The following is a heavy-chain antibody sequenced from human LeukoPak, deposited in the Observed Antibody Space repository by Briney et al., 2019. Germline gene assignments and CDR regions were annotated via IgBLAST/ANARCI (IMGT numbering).Heavy chain of an antibody. V-gene: IGHV4-61*02. CDR2: IYTSGST. D-gene: IGHD6-19*01. CDR1: GGSISSGSYY. CDR3: ARVAVAGMVDY. Sequence: SETLSLTCTVSGGSISSGSYYWSWIRQPAGKGLEWIGRIYTSGSTNYNPSLKSRVTISVDTSKNPFSLKLSSVTAADTAVYYCARVAVAGMVDYWGQGTLVTVSS. J-gene: IGHJ4*02.